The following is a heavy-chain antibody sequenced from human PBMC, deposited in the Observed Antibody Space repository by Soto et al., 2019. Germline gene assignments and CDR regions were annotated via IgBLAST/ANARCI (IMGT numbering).Heavy chain of an antibody. J-gene: IGHJ4*02. CDR3: ARVPGYSSGWYSSFDY. CDR1: GGSFSGYY. CDR2: INHSGST. D-gene: IGHD6-19*01. Sequence: QVQLQQWGAGLLKPSETLSLTCAVYGGSFSGYYWSWIRQPPGKGLEWIGEINHSGSTNYNPSLKSRVNISVDTSKNQFSLKLSSVTAADTAVYYCARVPGYSSGWYSSFDYWGQGTLVTVSS. V-gene: IGHV4-34*01.